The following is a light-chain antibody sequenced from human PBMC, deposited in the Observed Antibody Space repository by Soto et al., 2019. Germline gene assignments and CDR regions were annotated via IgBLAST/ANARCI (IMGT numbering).Light chain of an antibody. CDR2: DVS. V-gene: IGLV2-11*01. CDR3: CSYAGGPYV. J-gene: IGLJ1*01. CDR1: SSDVGGYNY. Sequence: QSALTQPRSVSGSHGQSVTISCTGPSSDVGGYNYVSWYQQHPGKAPKLMICDVSKRPSGVPDRFSGSKSGNTASLTISGLQAEDEADYYCCSYAGGPYVFGTGTKLTVL.